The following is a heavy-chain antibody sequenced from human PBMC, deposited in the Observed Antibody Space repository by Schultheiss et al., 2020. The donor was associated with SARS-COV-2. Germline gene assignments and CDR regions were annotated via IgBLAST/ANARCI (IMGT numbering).Heavy chain of an antibody. Sequence: GGSLRLSCAASGFTFSSYGMHWVRQAPGKGLEWVAVIWYDGSNKYYADSVKGRFTISRDNSKNTLYLQMNSLRVEDTAIYYCARVQSSYGYTAYWGQGTLVTVSS. D-gene: IGHD5-18*01. CDR2: IWYDGSNK. CDR3: ARVQSSYGYTAY. J-gene: IGHJ4*02. CDR1: GFTFSSYG. V-gene: IGHV3-33*01.